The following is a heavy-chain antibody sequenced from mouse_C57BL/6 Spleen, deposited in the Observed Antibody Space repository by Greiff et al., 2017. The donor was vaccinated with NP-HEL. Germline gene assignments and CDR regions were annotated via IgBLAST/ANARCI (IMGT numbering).Heavy chain of an antibody. Sequence: FPLQQPGAELVKPGASVQLSCTASGYTFTSYWMHLVKPRPGQGLAWIGMIHPNSGSTNYNEKFKSKATLTVDKSSSTAYMQLSSLTSEDSAVYYCARHYYGSSYWYFDVWGTGTTVTVSS. V-gene: IGHV1-64*01. CDR2: IHPNSGST. D-gene: IGHD1-1*01. CDR3: ARHYYGSSYWYFDV. J-gene: IGHJ1*03. CDR1: GYTFTSYW.